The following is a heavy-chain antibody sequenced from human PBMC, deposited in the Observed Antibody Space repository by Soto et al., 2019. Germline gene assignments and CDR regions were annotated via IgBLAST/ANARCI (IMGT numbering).Heavy chain of an antibody. CDR3: AFPQYTYGPFDY. Sequence: QVQLVESGGGVVQPGRSLRLSCAASGFTFSSYDMHWVRQAPGKGLEWVTFISHDGSGEDYADSVKGRFTISRDNSKSTVYLQMNSLRAEDTGIYYCAFPQYTYGPFDYWGQGTLATVSS. CDR1: GFTFSSYD. CDR2: ISHDGSGE. J-gene: IGHJ4*02. V-gene: IGHV3-30*03. D-gene: IGHD5-18*01.